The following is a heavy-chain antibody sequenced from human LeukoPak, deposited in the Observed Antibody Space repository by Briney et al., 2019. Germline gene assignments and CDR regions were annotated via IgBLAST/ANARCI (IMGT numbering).Heavy chain of an antibody. CDR1: GFTFSDYS. CDR2: ISSSSSYI. V-gene: IGHV3-21*04. D-gene: IGHD2-21*01. CDR3: AKDVNMWLRTVDY. Sequence: NPGGSLRLSCAASGFTFSDYSMNWVRQAPGKGLEWVSSISSSSSYIYYADSVKGRFTISRDNAENSLYLQMSSLRAEDTAVYYCAKDVNMWLRTVDYWGQGTLVTVSS. J-gene: IGHJ4*02.